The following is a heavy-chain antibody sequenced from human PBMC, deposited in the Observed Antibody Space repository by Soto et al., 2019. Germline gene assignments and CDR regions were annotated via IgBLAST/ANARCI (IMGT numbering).Heavy chain of an antibody. CDR1: GYTFSSYH. CDR2: ISAYNGNT. J-gene: IGHJ4*02. V-gene: IGHV1-18*01. CDR3: ARDLPPVYY. Sequence: QIQLVQSGAEVKKPGASVKVSCKASGYTFSSYHITWVRQAPGQGPEWMGWISAYNGNTNYAQNLQGRVTLTTDPSTSTAYMELRSLGSDDTAVYFCARDLPPVYYWGQGTLVTVSS.